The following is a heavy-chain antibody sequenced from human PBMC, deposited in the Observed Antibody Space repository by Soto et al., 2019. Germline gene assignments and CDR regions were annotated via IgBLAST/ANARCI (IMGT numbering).Heavy chain of an antibody. V-gene: IGHV3-11*06. J-gene: IGHJ6*04. Sequence: GGSLRLSCAASGFTFSDFYMSWVRQTSGQGLEWVSYISGSSDNTKYGDSVKGRLTISRDNARNSVYLQMNSLRVEDTAVYYCARGSPVRGMNGWGKGTTVTVYS. CDR3: ARGSPVRGMNG. CDR1: GFTFSDFY. CDR2: ISGSSDNT. D-gene: IGHD3-10*01.